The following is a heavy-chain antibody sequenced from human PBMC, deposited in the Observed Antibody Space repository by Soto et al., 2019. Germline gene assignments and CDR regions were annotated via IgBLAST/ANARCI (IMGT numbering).Heavy chain of an antibody. CDR1: GFTFSLYS. J-gene: IGHJ6*01. Sequence: EVQLVESGGGLVQPGGSLRLSCAASGFTFSLYSMSWVRQAPGKGLEWVSYISRSSTGIHYADSVKGRFTIARDDVTNAMHLQMNSLRDGDTAVYYCARAVTWGLDVWGQGTTVSISS. D-gene: IGHD3-10*01. V-gene: IGHV3-48*02. CDR2: ISRSSTGI. CDR3: ARAVTWGLDV.